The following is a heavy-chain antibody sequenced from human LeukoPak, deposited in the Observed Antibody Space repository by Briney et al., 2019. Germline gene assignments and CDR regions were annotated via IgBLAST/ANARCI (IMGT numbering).Heavy chain of an antibody. V-gene: IGHV3-23*01. J-gene: IGHJ4*02. Sequence: PGGSLRLSCAASGFTFSSYAMSWVRQAPGKGLEWVSAISGSGGSTYYADSVKGRFTISRDNSKNTLYVQMNSLRAEDTAVYYCATGDSSGWYLDYWGQGTLVTVSS. CDR1: GFTFSSYA. CDR3: ATGDSSGWYLDY. D-gene: IGHD6-19*01. CDR2: ISGSGGST.